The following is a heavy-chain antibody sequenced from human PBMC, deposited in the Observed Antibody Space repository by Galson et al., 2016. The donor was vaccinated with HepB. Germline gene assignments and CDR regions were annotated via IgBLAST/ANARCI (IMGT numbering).Heavy chain of an antibody. CDR1: GGSISSSGYY. D-gene: IGHD6-13*01. J-gene: IGHJ4*02. CDR2: IYYSGST. CDR3: VRLGTAAAVANRRGSLY. V-gene: IGHV4-39*01. Sequence: SETLSLTCTVSGGSISSSGYYWDWIRQPPGKGLEWIESIYYSGSTYYNPSLKSRVTISVDTSKNQFSLKLSSVTAADTAIYYCVRLGTAAAVANRRGSLYWSQGTRVTVSS.